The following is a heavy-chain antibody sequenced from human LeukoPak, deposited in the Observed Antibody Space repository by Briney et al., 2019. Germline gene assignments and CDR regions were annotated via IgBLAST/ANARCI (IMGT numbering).Heavy chain of an antibody. J-gene: IGHJ4*02. D-gene: IGHD3-22*01. CDR3: ARESSFYYYYDSSGYYDY. V-gene: IGHV4-61*01. Sequence: SETLSLTCTVSGGSISSGSYYWSWIRQPPGKGLEWIGYIYYSGSTNYNPSLKSRVTISVDTSKNQFSLKLSSVTAADTAVYYCARESSFYYYYDSSGYYDYWGQGTLVTVSS. CDR1: GGSISSGSYY. CDR2: IYYSGST.